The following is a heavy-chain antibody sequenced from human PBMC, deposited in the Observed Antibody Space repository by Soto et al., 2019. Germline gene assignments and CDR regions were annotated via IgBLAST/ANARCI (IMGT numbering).Heavy chain of an antibody. CDR1: GGSIGSSSYY. D-gene: IGHD2-2*01. Sequence: SETLSLTCSVSGGSIGSSSYYFGWIRQPPGKGLEWIGSLYYTVTTYYDSSLKSRVTISADKSQNQFSLRLSSVTAADTAVYYCGAHCRRTYCYDWFDPWGQGTLVTVYS. J-gene: IGHJ5*02. CDR3: GAHCRRTYCYDWFDP. V-gene: IGHV4-39*01. CDR2: LYYTVTT.